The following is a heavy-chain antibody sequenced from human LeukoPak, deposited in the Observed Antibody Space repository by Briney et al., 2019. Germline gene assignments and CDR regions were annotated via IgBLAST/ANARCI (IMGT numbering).Heavy chain of an antibody. CDR1: GFTFSSYW. CDR2: IKQDGSEK. Sequence: GGSLRLSCAASGFTFSSYWMSWVRQAPGKGLEWVANIKQDGSEKYYVDSVKGRFTISRDNAKNSLYLQMNSLRAEDTAVYYCASTAVPAAIIWNYFDYWGRGTLVTVSS. CDR3: ASTAVPAAIIWNYFDY. J-gene: IGHJ4*02. D-gene: IGHD2-2*02. V-gene: IGHV3-7*01.